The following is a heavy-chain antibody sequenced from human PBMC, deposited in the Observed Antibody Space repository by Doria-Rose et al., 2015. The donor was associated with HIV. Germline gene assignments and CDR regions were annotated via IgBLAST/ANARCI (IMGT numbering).Heavy chain of an antibody. V-gene: IGHV3-23*01. CDR1: GFRFSDYA. CDR2: ISGSGDST. Sequence: EVRLLESGGGLVQPGGSLRLSCAAPGFRFSDYAMSWVRQPPGKGLEWVAGISGSGDSTNHADSVEGRFTISRDNSNNMVYLQMTSLRVEDTAVYFCAKENPTFQYWGQGILVTVSS. D-gene: IGHD3-3*02. J-gene: IGHJ4*02. CDR3: AKENPTFQY.